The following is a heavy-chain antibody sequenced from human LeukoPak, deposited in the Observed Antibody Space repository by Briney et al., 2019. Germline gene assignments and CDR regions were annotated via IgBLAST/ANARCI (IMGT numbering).Heavy chain of an antibody. CDR1: GYTFTKYG. CDR2: ISAYNGNT. Sequence: ASVKVSCKASGYTFTKYGISWVRQAPGQGLEWMGWISAYNGNTNYVEKFQGRVTMTTDTSTSTAYMELTSLRSDDTAVYYCARDVEAAFCSTSTCYDLVFDYWGQGTLVTVSS. D-gene: IGHD2-2*01. V-gene: IGHV1-18*01. J-gene: IGHJ4*02. CDR3: ARDVEAAFCSTSTCYDLVFDY.